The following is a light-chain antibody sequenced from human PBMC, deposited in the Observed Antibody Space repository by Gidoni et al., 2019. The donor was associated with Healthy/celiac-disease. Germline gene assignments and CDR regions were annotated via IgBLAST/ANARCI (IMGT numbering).Light chain of an antibody. CDR1: QSISSY. V-gene: IGKV1-39*01. CDR3: QQSYSTLWT. J-gene: IGKJ1*01. Sequence: DPVTITCRASQSISSYLNWYQQKPGQAPKLLIYAASSLQSGVPSRFSGSGSVTDFTLTISSLQPEDFATYYCQQSYSTLWTFGQGTKVEIK. CDR2: AAS.